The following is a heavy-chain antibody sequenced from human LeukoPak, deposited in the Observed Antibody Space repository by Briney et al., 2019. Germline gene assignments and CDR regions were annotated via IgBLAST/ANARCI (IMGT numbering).Heavy chain of an antibody. D-gene: IGHD3-22*01. V-gene: IGHV4-4*02. CDR3: ARGRDYYDSSGYSYYFDF. CDR1: GGSISSSNW. CDR2: IYHSGST. Sequence: SGTLSLTCAVSGGSISSSNWWSWVRQPPGKGLGWIGEIYHSGSTNYNPSLKSRVTISVDKSKNQFSLKLSTVTAADTAVYYCARGRDYYDSSGYSYYFDFWGQGTLVTVSS. J-gene: IGHJ4*02.